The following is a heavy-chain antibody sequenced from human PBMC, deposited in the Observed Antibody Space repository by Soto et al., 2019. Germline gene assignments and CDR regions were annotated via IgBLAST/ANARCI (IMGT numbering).Heavy chain of an antibody. D-gene: IGHD5-12*01. V-gene: IGHV3-48*03. J-gene: IGHJ5*02. CDR2: ITSRGPTI. Sequence: EAQLVESGGGLVQPGGSLRLSCAASGFTFSNYAMNWVRQAPGKGLEWVAYITSRGPTIYYAYSVKVRFNISRDNAKTSLYLQMNTLRAEDTAIYYCARDSLRNGYQNAWGKGTLVTVSS. CDR3: ARDSLRNGYQNA. CDR1: GFTFSNYA.